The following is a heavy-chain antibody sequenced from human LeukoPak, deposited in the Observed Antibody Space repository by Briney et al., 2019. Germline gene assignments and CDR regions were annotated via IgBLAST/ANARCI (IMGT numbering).Heavy chain of an antibody. Sequence: GGSLRLSCAASGFTFSNYGMHWVRQAPGKGLEWVAIISYDGSNTYYADSVKGRFTISRDNSKNTLYLQMNSLRAEDTAVYYCARGPDSSGSYFDYWGQGTLVTVSS. CDR3: ARGPDSSGSYFDY. CDR1: GFTFSNYG. V-gene: IGHV3-30*03. CDR2: ISYDGSNT. D-gene: IGHD3-22*01. J-gene: IGHJ4*02.